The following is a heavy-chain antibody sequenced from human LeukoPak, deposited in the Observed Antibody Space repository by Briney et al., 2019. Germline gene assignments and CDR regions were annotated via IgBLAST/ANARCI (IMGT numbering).Heavy chain of an antibody. Sequence: GGSLRLSCAASGFTFSSYSMNWVRQAPGKGLEWVSYISSSSSTIYYADSVKGRFTISRDNAKNSLYLQMNSLRAEDTAVYYCARDPRSGYYDSSGWSDSDYWGQGTLVTVSS. J-gene: IGHJ4*02. CDR2: ISSSSSTI. V-gene: IGHV3-48*04. CDR1: GFTFSSYS. CDR3: ARDPRSGYYDSSGWSDSDY. D-gene: IGHD3-22*01.